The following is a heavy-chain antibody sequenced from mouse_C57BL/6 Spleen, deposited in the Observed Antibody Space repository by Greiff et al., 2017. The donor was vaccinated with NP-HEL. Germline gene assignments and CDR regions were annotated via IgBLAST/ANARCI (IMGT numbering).Heavy chain of an antibody. CDR3: ARGYDGYPFAY. V-gene: IGHV1-54*01. CDR1: GYAFTNYL. CDR2: INPGSGGT. Sequence: VQLQQSGAELVRPGTSVKVSCKASGYAFTNYLIEWVKQRPGQGLEWIGVINPGSGGTNYNEKFKGKATLTADKSSSTAYMQLSSLTSEDSAVYFCARGYDGYPFAYWGQGTLVTVSA. J-gene: IGHJ3*01. D-gene: IGHD2-3*01.